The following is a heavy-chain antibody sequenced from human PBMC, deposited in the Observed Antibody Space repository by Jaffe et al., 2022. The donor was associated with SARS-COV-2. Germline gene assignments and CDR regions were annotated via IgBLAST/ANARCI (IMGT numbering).Heavy chain of an antibody. V-gene: IGHV3-15*01. D-gene: IGHD3-22*01. CDR1: GFTFSNTW. CDR2: IKSRTDGGTT. Sequence: VQLLESGGGLVEPGGSLRLSCAASGFTFSNTWMNWVRQAPGKGLEWVGRIKSRTDGGTTDYAAPVKGRFTISRDDSSNTLYLQMNSLETEDTAVYYCTTTFRYYFDSSGRYYAHWDFDYWGQGTLVTVSS. J-gene: IGHJ4*02. CDR3: TTTFRYYFDSSGRYYAHWDFDY.